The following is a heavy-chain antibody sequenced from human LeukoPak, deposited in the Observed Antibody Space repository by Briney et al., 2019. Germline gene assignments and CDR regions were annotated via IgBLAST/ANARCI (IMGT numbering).Heavy chain of an antibody. CDR3: ARVYGSGKFQYFQH. J-gene: IGHJ1*01. CDR2: INPNSGGT. CDR1: GYTFTGYY. D-gene: IGHD3-10*01. V-gene: IGHV1-2*06. Sequence: ASVKVSCKASGYTFTGYYMHWVRQAPGQGLEWMGRINPNSGGTNYAQKFQGRVTMTRDTSISTAYMELSRLRSDDTAAYYCARVYGSGKFQYFQHWGQGTLVNVSS.